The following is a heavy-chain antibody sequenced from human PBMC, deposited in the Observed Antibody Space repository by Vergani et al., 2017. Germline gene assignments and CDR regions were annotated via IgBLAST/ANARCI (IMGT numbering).Heavy chain of an antibody. Sequence: VQLVESGGGLVKPGGSLRLSCAASGFTFSSYAMSWVRQAPGKGLEWVSAISGSGGSTYYADSVKGRFTISRDNSKNTLYLQMNSLRAEDTAVYYCARDSGSLGYCSGGSCATGFDYWGQGTLVTVSS. CDR1: GFTFSSYA. CDR3: ARDSGSLGYCSGGSCATGFDY. V-gene: IGHV3-23*04. D-gene: IGHD2-15*01. J-gene: IGHJ4*02. CDR2: ISGSGGST.